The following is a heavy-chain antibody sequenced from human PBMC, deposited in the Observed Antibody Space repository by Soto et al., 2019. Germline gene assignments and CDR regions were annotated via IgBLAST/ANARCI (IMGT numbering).Heavy chain of an antibody. J-gene: IGHJ4*02. D-gene: IGHD3-10*01. Sequence: SETLSLTCTVSGGSISSYYWSWIRQPPGKGLEWIGYIYYSGSTNYNPSLKSRVTISVDTSKNQFSLKLSSVTAADTAVYYCARHREYYYGSGSYYPSGRFDYWGQGTLVTVSS. CDR3: ARHREYYYGSGSYYPSGRFDY. CDR1: GGSISSYY. V-gene: IGHV4-59*01. CDR2: IYYSGST.